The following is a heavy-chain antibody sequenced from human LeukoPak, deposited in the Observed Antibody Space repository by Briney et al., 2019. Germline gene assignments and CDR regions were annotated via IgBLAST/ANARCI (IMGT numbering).Heavy chain of an antibody. J-gene: IGHJ3*02. D-gene: IGHD6-19*01. CDR1: GFTFSSYA. CDR2: ISYDGSNK. V-gene: IGHV3-30-3*01. Sequence: GGSLRLSCAASGFTFSSYAMHWVRQAPGKGLEWVAVISYDGSNKYYADSVKGRFTISRDNSKNTLYLQMNSLRAEDTAVYYCARDPGYSSGWSDAFDIWGQGTMATVSS. CDR3: ARDPGYSSGWSDAFDI.